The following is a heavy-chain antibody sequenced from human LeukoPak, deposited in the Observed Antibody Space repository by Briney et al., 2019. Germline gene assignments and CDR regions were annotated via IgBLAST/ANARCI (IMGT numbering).Heavy chain of an antibody. D-gene: IGHD6-19*01. CDR1: GFTFTSYT. CDR2: ISGISRSI. CDR3: ARVGESGYSSAWDSFYYYAIDV. Sequence: PGGSLRLSCAASGFTFTSYTMHWVRRAPGKGLEWVSSISGISRSIYYADSVKGRFTISRDNANKSLYLQMDSLGAEDTAVYYCARVGESGYSSAWDSFYYYAIDVWGQGTTVTVSS. J-gene: IGHJ6*02. V-gene: IGHV3-21*01.